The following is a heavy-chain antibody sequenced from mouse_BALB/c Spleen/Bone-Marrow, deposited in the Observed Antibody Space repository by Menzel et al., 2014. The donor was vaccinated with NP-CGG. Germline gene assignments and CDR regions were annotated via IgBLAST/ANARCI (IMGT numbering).Heavy chain of an antibody. J-gene: IGHJ3*01. D-gene: IGHD2-4*01. Sequence: VQLQQSGPALVKPGASVKMSCRASGYTFTSYVIHWVKQKPGQGLEWIGYITPYNDGTKYNEKFKGKATLTSDKSSSTAYMELSSLTSEDSAVYYCARGAYDYDGDWFAYWGQGTLVTVSA. CDR3: ARGAYDYDGDWFAY. CDR2: ITPYNDGT. CDR1: GYTFTSYV. V-gene: IGHV1-14*01.